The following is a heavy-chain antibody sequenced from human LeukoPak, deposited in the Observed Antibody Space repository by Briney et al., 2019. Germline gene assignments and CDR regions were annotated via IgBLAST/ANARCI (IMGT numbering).Heavy chain of an antibody. CDR2: ISSRGTTI. CDR3: ARGLVRETFDF. CDR1: GFVFSGYE. Sequence: GGSLRLSCAASGFVFSGYEMNWVRQAPGKGLEWVSYISSRGTTIYYADFVKGRFTISRDNAKNSLFLQMNSLRYEDTAIYYCARGLVRETFDFWGQGALVIVST. J-gene: IGHJ4*02. V-gene: IGHV3-48*03. D-gene: IGHD3-10*01.